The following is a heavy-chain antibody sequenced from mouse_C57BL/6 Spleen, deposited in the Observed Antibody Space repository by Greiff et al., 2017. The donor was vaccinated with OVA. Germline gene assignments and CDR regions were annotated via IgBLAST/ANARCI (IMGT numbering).Heavy chain of an antibody. CDR1: GFTFSSYG. D-gene: IGHD3-2*02. V-gene: IGHV5-6*02. CDR2: ISSGGSYT. CDR3: ASLLDSSGLDAMDY. J-gene: IGHJ4*01. Sequence: EVMLVESGGDLVKPGGSLKLSCAASGFTFSSYGMSWVRQTPDKRLEWVATISSGGSYTYYPDSVQGRFTISRDNAKNTLYLQMSSLKTEDTAMYYCASLLDSSGLDAMDYWGQGTSVTVSS.